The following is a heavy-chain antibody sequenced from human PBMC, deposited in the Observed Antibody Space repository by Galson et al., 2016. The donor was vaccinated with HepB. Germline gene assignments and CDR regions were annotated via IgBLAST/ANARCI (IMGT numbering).Heavy chain of an antibody. CDR3: AKDRDPLLTGNWDFWSGYFGGGGWFDP. Sequence: SLRLSCAASGFTFSSYWMHWVRQGPGKGLVWVSRINSDGSSTSYADSVKGRFTISRDNAKNTVFLQMNSLRAEDTAVYYCAKDRDPLLTGNWDFWSGYFGGGGWFDPWGQGTLVTVSS. D-gene: IGHD3-3*01. J-gene: IGHJ5*02. CDR2: INSDGSST. V-gene: IGHV3-74*01. CDR1: GFTFSSYW.